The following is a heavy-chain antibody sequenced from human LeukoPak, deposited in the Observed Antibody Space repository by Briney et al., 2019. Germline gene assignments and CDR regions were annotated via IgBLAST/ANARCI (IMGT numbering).Heavy chain of an antibody. D-gene: IGHD3-22*01. J-gene: IGHJ4*02. V-gene: IGHV3-30*02. CDR1: GFTFTTYG. Sequence: GGSLRLSCAASGFTFTTYGMNWVRQAPGKGLEWVAFIRYDGSNKYYADSVKGRFTISRENSKNTLYLQMNSLRAEDTAVYYCAKDRDSSGYYQEYWGQGTLVTVSS. CDR2: IRYDGSNK. CDR3: AKDRDSSGYYQEY.